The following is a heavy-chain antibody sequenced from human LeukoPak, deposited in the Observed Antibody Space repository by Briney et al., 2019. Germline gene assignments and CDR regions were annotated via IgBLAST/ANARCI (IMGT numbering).Heavy chain of an antibody. D-gene: IGHD3-22*01. CDR2: IYPGDSDT. V-gene: IGHV5-51*01. Sequence: GESLQISCKGSGYSFTSYWIGWVRQMPGKGLEWMGIIYPGDSDTRYSPSFQGQVTISVDKSISTAYLQWSSLKASDTAMYYCARHGPYYYDSSGYYLGSHWGQGTLVTVSS. CDR3: ARHGPYYYDSSGYYLGSH. CDR1: GYSFTSYW. J-gene: IGHJ4*02.